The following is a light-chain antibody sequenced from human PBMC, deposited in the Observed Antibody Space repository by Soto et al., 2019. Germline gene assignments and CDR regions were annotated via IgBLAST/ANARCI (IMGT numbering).Light chain of an antibody. CDR3: QLYKTWSSLT. Sequence: EIVMTQSPATLSVSPGERATLSCRASQSVGTNLAWYQQKPGQAPRLLIYGTSTRPTGIPDRFSGSRSGTEFTLTISSIESEDFAVYHCQLYKTWSSLTFGKGTRLEIK. V-gene: IGKV3-15*01. J-gene: IGKJ5*01. CDR1: QSVGTN. CDR2: GTS.